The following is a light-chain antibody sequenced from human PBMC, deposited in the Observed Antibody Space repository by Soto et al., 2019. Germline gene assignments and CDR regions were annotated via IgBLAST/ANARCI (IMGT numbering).Light chain of an antibody. CDR1: QSVNKAY. CDR2: GAS. J-gene: IGKJ1*01. CDR3: QQYDDWPIT. Sequence: EIVLTHSPGSLAFSPGHRATLSCRASQSVNKAYLVWYQVKPGQAPRRLIYGASSRATGIPDRFSGSWSGTEFTLTINSLQSEDFAVYYCQQYDDWPITFGQGTKVDI. V-gene: IGKV3-20*01.